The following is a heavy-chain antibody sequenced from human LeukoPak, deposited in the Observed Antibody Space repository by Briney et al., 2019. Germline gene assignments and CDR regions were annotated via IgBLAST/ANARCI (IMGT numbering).Heavy chain of an antibody. Sequence: SETLSLTCTVSGDSIRTYYWSWIRQPPGEGLEWIGSIYYSGSTNYNPSLKGRVTISLGTSKNQFSLKVSSVTAADTAVYSCARAVTTVYCSGGACSYIDYWGQGSLVTVSS. D-gene: IGHD2-15*01. J-gene: IGHJ4*02. CDR2: IYYSGST. CDR3: ARAVTTVYCSGGACSYIDY. CDR1: GDSIRTYY. V-gene: IGHV4-59*01.